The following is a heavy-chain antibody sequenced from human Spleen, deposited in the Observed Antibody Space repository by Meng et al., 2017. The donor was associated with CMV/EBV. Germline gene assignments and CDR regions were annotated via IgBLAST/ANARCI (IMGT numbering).Heavy chain of an antibody. Sequence: LTCTVSGGYISSYYWSWIRQPPGKGLEWIGYIYYSGSTNYNPSLKSRVTISVDTSKNQFSLKLSSVTAADTAVYYCARGTIRAWFDPWGQGTLVTVSS. V-gene: IGHV4-59*01. CDR3: ARGTIRAWFDP. D-gene: IGHD1-14*01. CDR1: GGYISSYY. CDR2: IYYSGST. J-gene: IGHJ5*02.